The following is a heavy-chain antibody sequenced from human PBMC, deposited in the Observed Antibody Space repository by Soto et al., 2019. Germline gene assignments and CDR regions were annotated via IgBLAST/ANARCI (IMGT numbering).Heavy chain of an antibody. D-gene: IGHD3-10*01. Sequence: GESLKISCKGSVYSFTSYWIGWVRQMPGKGLEWMGIIYPGDSDTRYSPSFQGQVTISADKSISTAYLQWSSLKASDTAMYYCARDLGAFNYGSAYFDYWGQGTPVTVSS. J-gene: IGHJ4*02. CDR1: VYSFTSYW. CDR2: IYPGDSDT. CDR3: ARDLGAFNYGSAYFDY. V-gene: IGHV5-51*01.